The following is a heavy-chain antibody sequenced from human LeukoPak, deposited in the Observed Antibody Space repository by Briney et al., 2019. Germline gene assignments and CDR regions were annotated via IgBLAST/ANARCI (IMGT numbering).Heavy chain of an antibody. CDR2: IYYSGNT. V-gene: IGHV4-59*11. CDR3: ARDASWNWYFDL. CDR1: GGSISSHY. J-gene: IGHJ2*01. Sequence: SETLSLTCTVSGGSISSHYWSWIRQPPGKGLEWIGYIYYSGNTNYNPSLKSRVTMSVDTSKNQVSLNLYSVTAADTAVYYCARDASWNWYFDLWGRGTLVTVSS.